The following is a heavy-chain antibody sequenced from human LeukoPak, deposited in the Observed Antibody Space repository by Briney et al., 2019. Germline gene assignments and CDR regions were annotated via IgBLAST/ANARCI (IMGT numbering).Heavy chain of an antibody. D-gene: IGHD6-25*01. J-gene: IGHJ6*03. CDR3: ARFAAGGSYYYYMDV. CDR2: ISSSSTTI. Sequence: PGGSLRLSCKASGFTFGSYTMTWVRQAPGKGLEWVSYISSSSTTIFYADSVKGRFTISRDNAKNSLYLQMNSLRADDTAVYYCARFAAGGSYYYYMDVWGKGTTVTVSS. CDR1: GFTFGSYT. V-gene: IGHV3-48*01.